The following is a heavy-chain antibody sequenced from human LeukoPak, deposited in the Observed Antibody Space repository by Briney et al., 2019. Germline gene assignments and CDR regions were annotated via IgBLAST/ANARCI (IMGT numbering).Heavy chain of an antibody. CDR3: ARGTEWLRARFDY. CDR2: IYYSGST. J-gene: IGHJ4*02. V-gene: IGHV4-30-4*01. Sequence: SETLSLTCTVSGGSISSGDYYWSWIRQPPGKGLEWIGYIYYSGSTYYNPSLKSRDTISVDTSKNQFSLKLSSVTAADTAVYYCARGTEWLRARFDYWGQGTLVTVSS. CDR1: GGSISSGDYY. D-gene: IGHD5-12*01.